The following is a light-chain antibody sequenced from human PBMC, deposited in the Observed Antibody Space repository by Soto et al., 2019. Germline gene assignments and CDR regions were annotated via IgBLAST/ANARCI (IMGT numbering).Light chain of an antibody. CDR1: QSVNTN. CDR3: QQCNNWPLT. Sequence: EIVMTQSPATLSVSPGDRATLSCRASQSVNTNLAWFQQKPGQAPRLLIYGASTRATGVPARFSGSASGTEFTLTISSLQSEDFAVYYCQQCNNWPLTFGGGTRVEI. J-gene: IGKJ4*01. CDR2: GAS. V-gene: IGKV3-15*01.